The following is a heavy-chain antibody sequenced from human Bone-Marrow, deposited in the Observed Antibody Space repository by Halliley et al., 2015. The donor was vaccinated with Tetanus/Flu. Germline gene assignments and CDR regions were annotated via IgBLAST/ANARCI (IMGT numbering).Heavy chain of an antibody. CDR2: IYDSVST. J-gene: IGHJ6*02. Sequence: PGKGLEWIGYIYDSVSTNYNPSLKSRVTISVDMSNNQFSLKLTSVTAADTAVYYCARGTSMDVWGQGTTVTVSS. CDR3: ARGTSMDV. V-gene: IGHV4-59*01.